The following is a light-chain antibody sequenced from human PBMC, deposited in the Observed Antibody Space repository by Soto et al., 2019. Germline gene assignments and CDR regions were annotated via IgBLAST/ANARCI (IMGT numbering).Light chain of an antibody. Sequence: IQMTQSPSSLSASVGDRVTITCRASQSISSYLNWYQQRPGRGPKLLIYAASSLQSGVPSRFSGRGSGTDSTLTITSLQPEDFATYYCQPLNSYALTFGVGTKVDI. CDR3: QPLNSYALT. CDR2: AAS. J-gene: IGKJ4*01. CDR1: QSISSY. V-gene: IGKV1-39*01.